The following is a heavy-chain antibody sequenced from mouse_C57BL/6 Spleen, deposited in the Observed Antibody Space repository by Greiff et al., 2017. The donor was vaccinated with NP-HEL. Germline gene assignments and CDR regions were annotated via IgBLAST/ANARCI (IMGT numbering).Heavy chain of an antibody. Sequence: QLQLQQPGAELVKPGASVKLSCKASGYTFTSYWMHWVKQRPGRGLEWIGRIDPNSGGTKYNEKFKSKATLTVDKPSSTAYMQLSSLTSEDSAVYYCARSLITTVVANFDYWGQGTTLTVSS. CDR2: IDPNSGGT. CDR3: ARSLITTVVANFDY. D-gene: IGHD1-1*01. CDR1: GYTFTSYW. V-gene: IGHV1-72*01. J-gene: IGHJ2*01.